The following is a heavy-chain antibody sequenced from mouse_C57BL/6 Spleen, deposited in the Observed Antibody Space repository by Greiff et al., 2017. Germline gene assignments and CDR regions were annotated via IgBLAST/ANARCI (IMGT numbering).Heavy chain of an antibody. CDR3: ARYYYGSRDPYWYFDV. CDR1: GFTFSDYY. J-gene: IGHJ1*03. V-gene: IGHV5-16*01. CDR2: INYDGSST. Sequence: EVHLVESEGGLVQPGSSMKLSCTASGFTFSDYYMAWVRQVPEKGLEWVANINYDGSSTYYLDSLKSRFIISRDNAKNILYLQMSSLKSEDTATYYCARYYYGSRDPYWYFDVWGTGTTVTVSS. D-gene: IGHD1-1*01.